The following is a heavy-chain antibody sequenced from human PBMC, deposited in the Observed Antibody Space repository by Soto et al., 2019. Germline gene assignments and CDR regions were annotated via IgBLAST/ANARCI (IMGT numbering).Heavy chain of an antibody. CDR1: GFTFSSYG. CDR2: IWYDGSNK. D-gene: IGHD6-13*01. J-gene: IGHJ6*02. V-gene: IGHV3-33*01. Sequence: PVGSLRLSCAASGFTFSSYGMHWVRQAPGKGLEWVAVIWYDGSNKYYADSVKGRFTISRDNSKNTLYLQMNSLRAEDTAVYYCARDMYSSSWLGGYYYYGMDVWGQGTTVTVSS. CDR3: ARDMYSSSWLGGYYYYGMDV.